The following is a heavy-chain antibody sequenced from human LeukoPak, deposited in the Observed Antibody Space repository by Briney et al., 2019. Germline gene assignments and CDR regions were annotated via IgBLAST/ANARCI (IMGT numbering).Heavy chain of an antibody. D-gene: IGHD3-3*01. CDR2: ISTSGSTK. J-gene: IGHJ4*02. Sequence: GGSLRLSCAASGFTFSDYYMSWIRQAPGKGLEWVSYISTSGSTKYYADSVKGRFTISRDNTKNSLYLQMNSLRAEDTAVYYCATWAATILGTDYWGQGSLVTVSS. V-gene: IGHV3-11*04. CDR3: ATWAATILGTDY. CDR1: GFTFSDYY.